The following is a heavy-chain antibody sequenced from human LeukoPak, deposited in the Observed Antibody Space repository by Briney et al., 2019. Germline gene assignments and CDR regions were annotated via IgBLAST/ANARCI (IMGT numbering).Heavy chain of an antibody. CDR3: ARHHADLSSGYPD. Sequence: GESLKISCKGSGYSFTSNWIGWVRQMPGKGLEWMGIIYPGDSDTRYSPSFQGQVTISADKSISTAYLQWSSLKASDTAMYYCARHHADLSSGYPDWGQGTLVTVSS. V-gene: IGHV5-51*01. CDR2: IYPGDSDT. CDR1: GYSFTSNW. J-gene: IGHJ4*02. D-gene: IGHD3-22*01.